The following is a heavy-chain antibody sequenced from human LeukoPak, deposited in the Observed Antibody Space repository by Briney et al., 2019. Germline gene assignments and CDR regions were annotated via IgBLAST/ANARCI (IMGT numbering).Heavy chain of an antibody. CDR1: GFTVSSNY. CDR2: IYSGGKT. V-gene: IGHV3-53*01. Sequence: GGSLRLSCAASGFTVSSNYMSWVRQAPGKGLEWVSVIYSGGKTYYADSVKGRFTISRDNSKNTLYLQMNSLRAEDAAVYYCARGVANYYESSGYQNWGQGTLVTVSS. CDR3: ARGVANYYESSGYQN. D-gene: IGHD3-22*01. J-gene: IGHJ4*02.